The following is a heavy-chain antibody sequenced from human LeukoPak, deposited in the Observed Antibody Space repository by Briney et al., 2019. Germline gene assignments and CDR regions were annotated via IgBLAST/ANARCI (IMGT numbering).Heavy chain of an antibody. V-gene: IGHV4-59*01. CDR3: ARDLSDYDFWSGYYTGYWFDP. CDR1: GGSISSYY. CDR2: IYYSGST. J-gene: IGHJ5*02. D-gene: IGHD3-3*01. Sequence: PSETLSLTCTVSGGSISSYYWSWIRQPPGKGLEWIGYIYYSGSTNYNPSLKSRVTISVDTSKNQFSLKLSSVTAADTAVYYCARDLSDYDFWSGYYTGYWFDPWGQGTLVTVSS.